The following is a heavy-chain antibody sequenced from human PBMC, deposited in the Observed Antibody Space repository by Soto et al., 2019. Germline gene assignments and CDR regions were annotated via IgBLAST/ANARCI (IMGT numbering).Heavy chain of an antibody. J-gene: IGHJ5*02. Sequence: EAQLVESGGDLVQPGGSLRLSCAASKFTFSNYWMHWVRQAPGKGLMWVSRINSDGTRTAYADSVKGRFTISRDNTKDTLFLYRDGLRAEDTVVYYCARVATGSYDWFDPWGQGTLVTVSS. D-gene: IGHD1-26*01. V-gene: IGHV3-74*01. CDR3: ARVATGSYDWFDP. CDR2: INSDGTRT. CDR1: KFTFSNYW.